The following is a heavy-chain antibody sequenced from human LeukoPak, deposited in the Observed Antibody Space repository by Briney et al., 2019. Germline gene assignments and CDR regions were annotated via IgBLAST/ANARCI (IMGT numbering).Heavy chain of an antibody. D-gene: IGHD6-6*01. CDR2: ISSSSSYI. CDR1: GFTFSSYS. J-gene: IGHJ4*02. V-gene: IGHV3-21*01. CDR3: ARDRAARGFDY. Sequence: GGSLRLSCAASGFTFSSYSMNWVRQAPGKGLEWVSSISSSSSYIYYADSVKGRFTISRDNAKNSLYPQMNSLRAEDTAVYYCARDRAARGFDYWGQGTLVTVSS.